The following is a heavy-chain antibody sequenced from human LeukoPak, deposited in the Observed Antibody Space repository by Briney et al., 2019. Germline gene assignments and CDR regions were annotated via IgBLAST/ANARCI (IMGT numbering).Heavy chain of an antibody. J-gene: IGHJ4*02. Sequence: SETLSLTCTVSGGSISSYYWSWIRQPPGKGLEWIGYIYYSGSTNYNPSLKSRVAISVDTSKNQFSLNLTSVTAADTAVYYCARGGPTVTTYSSWDSWGQGTLVTVSS. CDR3: ARGGPTVTTYSSWDS. D-gene: IGHD4-17*01. CDR1: GGSISSYY. V-gene: IGHV4-59*01. CDR2: IYYSGST.